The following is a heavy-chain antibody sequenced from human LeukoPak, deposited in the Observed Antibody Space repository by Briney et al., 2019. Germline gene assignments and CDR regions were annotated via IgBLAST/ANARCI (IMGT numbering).Heavy chain of an antibody. CDR2: VYSSGNT. J-gene: IGHJ4*02. CDR3: VRDRELTY. D-gene: IGHD3-10*01. V-gene: IGHV4-4*08. CDR1: DDSISIYY. Sequence: KPSEPLSLTCTVSDDSISIYYWIWIRQPPGKGLEWIGYVYSSGNTNYSPSLKGRAIISADTSKNQFSLKLTSVTAADTAVYYCVRDRELTYWGQGILVTVSS.